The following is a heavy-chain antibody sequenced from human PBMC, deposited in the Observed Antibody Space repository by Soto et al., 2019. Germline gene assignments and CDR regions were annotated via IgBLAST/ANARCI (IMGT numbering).Heavy chain of an antibody. D-gene: IGHD1-26*01. J-gene: IGHJ4*02. CDR3: ASASGSNSHFDC. CDR2: INTDGSST. Sequence: EVQLVESGGGLVQPGGSLRLSCAASGLTFSSYWMHWVRQAPGKGLVWVSRINTDGSSTTYADSVKGRFTISRDNTKNPLYLQMNSLRVEDTAVYYCASASGSNSHFDCWGQGTLVTGSS. CDR1: GLTFSSYW. V-gene: IGHV3-74*01.